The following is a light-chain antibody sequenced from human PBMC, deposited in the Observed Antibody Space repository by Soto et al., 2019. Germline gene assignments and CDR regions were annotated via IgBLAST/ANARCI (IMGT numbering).Light chain of an antibody. V-gene: IGKV1-39*01. Sequence: DIQMTQSPSSLSASVGDRVTITCRASQSISTFLNWYQQKPGKAPKLLMYAASSLQSGVPSRFSGSRSGADLILTINSLQPEDSATYYCQQSYSAPYTFGQGTKLEIK. J-gene: IGKJ2*01. CDR1: QSISTF. CDR3: QQSYSAPYT. CDR2: AAS.